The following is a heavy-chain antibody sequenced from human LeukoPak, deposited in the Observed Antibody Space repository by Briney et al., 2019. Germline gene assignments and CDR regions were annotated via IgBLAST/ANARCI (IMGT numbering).Heavy chain of an antibody. V-gene: IGHV3-7*01. Sequence: GGSLRLSCAASGFTFSSYWMSWVRQAPGKGLEWVANIKQDGSGKYYVDSVKGRFTISRDNAKNSLYLQMNSLRAEDTAVYYCARAPVADFYYFDYWGQGTLVTVSS. CDR3: ARAPVADFYYFDY. J-gene: IGHJ4*02. CDR2: IKQDGSGK. CDR1: GFTFSSYW. D-gene: IGHD2/OR15-2a*01.